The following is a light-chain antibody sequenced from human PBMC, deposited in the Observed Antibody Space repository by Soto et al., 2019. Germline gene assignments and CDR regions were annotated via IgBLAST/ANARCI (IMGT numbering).Light chain of an antibody. V-gene: IGKV3-15*01. CDR1: QSISAN. Sequence: EIMMTQSPATLSVSPGESATLSCRASQSISANIAWYQQKPGQAPRLLIYAASVRASGIPARFSGTGFGREVTLSISSLQSEDSAVYYCQQYNSWTLISFGQGTRLEIK. CDR2: AAS. J-gene: IGKJ5*01. CDR3: QQYNSWTLIS.